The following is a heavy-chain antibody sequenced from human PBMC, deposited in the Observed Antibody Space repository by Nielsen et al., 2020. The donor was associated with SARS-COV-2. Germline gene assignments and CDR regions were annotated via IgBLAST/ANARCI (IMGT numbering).Heavy chain of an antibody. CDR3: AKVEAAGNLDY. CDR2: IKQDGSEK. D-gene: IGHD6-13*01. V-gene: IGHV3-7*03. CDR1: GFTFSSYW. Sequence: GESLKISCAASGFTFSSYWMSWVRQAPGKGLEWVANIKQDGSEKYYVDSVKGRFTISRDNAKNSLYLQMNSLRAEDTALYYCAKVEAAGNLDYWGQGTLVTVSS. J-gene: IGHJ4*02.